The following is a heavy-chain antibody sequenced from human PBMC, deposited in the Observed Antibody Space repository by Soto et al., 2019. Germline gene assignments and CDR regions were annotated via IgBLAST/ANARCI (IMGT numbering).Heavy chain of an antibody. V-gene: IGHV3-23*01. Sequence: EVQLLESGGGLVQPGGSLKLSCVASGFTFSSQAMKWVRQAPGKGLEWVSSISGAGRYTYYADSVKGRFIISRDNNRDTLYLEMSSLRAEDTALYYCAKEPVDTALDNAFDVWGQGTKVTVSS. CDR1: GFTFSSQA. J-gene: IGHJ3*01. D-gene: IGHD5-18*01. CDR3: AKEPVDTALDNAFDV. CDR2: ISGAGRYT.